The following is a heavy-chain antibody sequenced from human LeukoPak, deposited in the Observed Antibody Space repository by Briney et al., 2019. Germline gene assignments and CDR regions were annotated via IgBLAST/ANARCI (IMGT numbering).Heavy chain of an antibody. CDR3: AKDPSSWYSEYFQH. CDR1: GFTFSSYA. D-gene: IGHD6-13*01. J-gene: IGHJ1*01. Sequence: GGSLRLSCAASGFTFSSYAMSWVRQAPGKGLGWVSAISGSGGSTYYADSVKGRFTISRDNSKNTLYLQMNSLRAEDTAVYYCAKDPSSWYSEYFQHWGQGTLVTVSS. V-gene: IGHV3-23*01. CDR2: ISGSGGST.